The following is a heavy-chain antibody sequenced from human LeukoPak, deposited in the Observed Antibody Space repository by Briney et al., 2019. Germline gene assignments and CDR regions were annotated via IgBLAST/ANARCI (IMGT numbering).Heavy chain of an antibody. J-gene: IGHJ3*01. CDR1: GFTFSSFA. CDR3: AKDRSCTGSSCNVGS. CDR2: ISGSGGST. D-gene: IGHD2-2*01. V-gene: IGHV3-23*01. Sequence: PGGSLRLSCAASGFTFSSFAMSWVRHAPGKGLEWVSAISGSGGSTYYADSVKGRFTISRDNSKNTLFLQMNSLRAEDTAVYYCAKDRSCTGSSCNVGSWGQGTMVTVSS.